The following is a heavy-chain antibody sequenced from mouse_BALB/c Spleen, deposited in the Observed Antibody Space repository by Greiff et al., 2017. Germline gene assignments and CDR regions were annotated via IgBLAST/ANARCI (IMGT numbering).Heavy chain of an antibody. CDR1: GFTFSSFG. CDR3: AREGDGAWFAY. V-gene: IGHV5-17*02. CDR2: ISSGSSTI. Sequence: EVKLVESGGGLVQPGGSRKLSCAASGFTFSSFGMHWVRQAPEKGLEWVAYISSGSSTIYYADTVKGRFTISRDNPKNTLFLQMTSLRSEDTAMYYCAREGDGAWFAYWGQGTLVTVSA. J-gene: IGHJ3*01. D-gene: IGHD3-3*01.